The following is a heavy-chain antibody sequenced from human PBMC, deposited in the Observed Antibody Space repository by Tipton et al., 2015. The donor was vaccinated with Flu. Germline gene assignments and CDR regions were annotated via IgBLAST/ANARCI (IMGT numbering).Heavy chain of an antibody. CDR2: ISSSSSYI. CDR3: ARASRDGYNLFAFDI. V-gene: IGHV3-21*01. CDR1: GFTFSSYS. D-gene: IGHD5-24*01. J-gene: IGHJ3*02. Sequence: SLRLSCAASGFTFSSYSMNWVRQAPGKGLEWVSSISSSSSYIYYADSVKGRFTISRDNAKNSLYLQMNGLRAEDTAVYYCARASRDGYNLFAFDIWGQGTMVTVSS.